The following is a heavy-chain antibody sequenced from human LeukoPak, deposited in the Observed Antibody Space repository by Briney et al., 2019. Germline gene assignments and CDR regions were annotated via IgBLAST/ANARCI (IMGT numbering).Heavy chain of an antibody. J-gene: IGHJ4*02. CDR3: ARRQYCGGDCFYFDY. Sequence: GGSLRLSCAASGFTFSNYAMDWVRQAPGKGLEWVSSISSSSSFIYYADSVKGRFTISRDNADNSLYLQMNSLRVDDTAIYYCARRQYCGGDCFYFDYWGQGTLVTVSS. CDR1: GFTFSNYA. D-gene: IGHD2-21*01. CDR2: ISSSSSFI. V-gene: IGHV3-21*01.